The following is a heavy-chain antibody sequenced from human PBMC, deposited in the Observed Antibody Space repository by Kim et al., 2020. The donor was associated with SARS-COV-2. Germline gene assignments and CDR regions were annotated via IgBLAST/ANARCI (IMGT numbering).Heavy chain of an antibody. CDR3: ARGTHSVTSLYYYGMDV. J-gene: IGHJ6*04. Sequence: SVKVSCKASGGSFSGYAISWVRQAPGQGLQWMGGNIPMLGTANYAQKFQGRVTITADDSTNTANMELSGLTSEDAAVYFCARGTHSVTSLYYYGMDVWGERTTVTVSA. CDR1: GGSFSGYA. V-gene: IGHV1-69*13. D-gene: IGHD4-17*01. CDR2: NIPMLGTA.